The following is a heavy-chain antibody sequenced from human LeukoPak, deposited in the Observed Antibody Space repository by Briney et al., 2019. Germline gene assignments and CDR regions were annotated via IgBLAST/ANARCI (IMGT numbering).Heavy chain of an antibody. CDR2: IYTSGST. Sequence: SETLSLTCTVSGGSISSYYWSWIRQPAGEGLEWIGRIYTSGSTNYNPSLKSRVTMSVDTSKNQFSLKLSSVTAADTAVYYCARDALYDYVWGSYAFDIWGQGTMVTVSS. CDR1: GGSISSYY. V-gene: IGHV4-4*07. CDR3: ARDALYDYVWGSYAFDI. J-gene: IGHJ3*02. D-gene: IGHD3-16*01.